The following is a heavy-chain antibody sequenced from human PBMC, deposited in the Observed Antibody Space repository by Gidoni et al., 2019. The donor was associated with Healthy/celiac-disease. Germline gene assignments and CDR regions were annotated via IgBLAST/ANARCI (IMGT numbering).Heavy chain of an antibody. D-gene: IGHD1-26*01. Sequence: EVQLVESGGGLVQPGGSLRLSCAASGFTFSSYEMNWVRQAPGKGLEWVSYISSSGSTIYYADSVKGRFTISRDNAKNSLYLQMNSLRAEDTAVYYCATWGPGGSYIFDYWGQGTLVTVSS. CDR1: GFTFSSYE. CDR3: ATWGPGGSYIFDY. CDR2: ISSSGSTI. J-gene: IGHJ4*02. V-gene: IGHV3-48*03.